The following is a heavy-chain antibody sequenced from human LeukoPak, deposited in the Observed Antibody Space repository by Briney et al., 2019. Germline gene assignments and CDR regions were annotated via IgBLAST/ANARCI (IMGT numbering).Heavy chain of an antibody. CDR2: IYENGGTT. CDR3: VRGMDV. J-gene: IGHJ6*02. Sequence: PGGSLRLSCVGSGFTFRSHAMSWVRQAPEKGLEFVSGIYENGGTTYYADSVKGRFSISRDNSKNSLYLQMNSLRAEDTAVYYCVRGMDVWGQGTTVTVSS. CDR1: GFTFRSHA. V-gene: IGHV3-23*01.